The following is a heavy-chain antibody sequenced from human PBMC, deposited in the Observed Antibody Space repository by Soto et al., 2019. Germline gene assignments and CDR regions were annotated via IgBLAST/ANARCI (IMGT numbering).Heavy chain of an antibody. D-gene: IGHD2-15*01. V-gene: IGHV1-18*01. J-gene: IGHJ6*02. CDR1: GYTFTSYG. Sequence: QVQLVQSGAEVKKPGASVKVSCKASGYTFTSYGISWVRQAPGQGLEWMGWLSAYNGNTNYAQKLQGRVTMTTDTPTSTGYMELRSRRSDDTAVYYCASDTLILYGMDVWGQGTTVTVSS. CDR2: LSAYNGNT. CDR3: ASDTLILYGMDV.